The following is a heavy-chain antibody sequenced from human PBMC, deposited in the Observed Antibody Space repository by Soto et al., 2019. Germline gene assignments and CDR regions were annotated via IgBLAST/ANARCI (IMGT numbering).Heavy chain of an antibody. CDR2: IKPDESEK. D-gene: IGHD4-4*01. CDR3: VRGGSNYAS. Sequence: GGSLRLSCTASGFTFSDSWITWVRQAPGKGLEWVARIKPDESEKKYADSVKGRFSISRDNAKNSMYLQMDSLRGEDTAVYYCVRGGSNYASWGQGTLVTVSS. J-gene: IGHJ5*02. V-gene: IGHV3-7*01. CDR1: GFTFSDSW.